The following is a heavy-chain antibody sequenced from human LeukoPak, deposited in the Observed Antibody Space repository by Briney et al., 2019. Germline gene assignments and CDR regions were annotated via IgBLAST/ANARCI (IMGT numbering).Heavy chain of an antibody. CDR1: GYTFTSYD. D-gene: IGHD1-14*01. V-gene: IGHV1-8*01. J-gene: IGHJ6*03. CDR2: MNPNSGNT. CDR3: ARGPPLTFDHTPEGYYHYYMDV. Sequence: ASVKVSCKASGYTFTSYDINWVRQATGQGLEWMGWMNPNSGNTGYAQKFQGRVTMTRNTSISTAYMELSSLRYDDTAVYYCARGPPLTFDHTPEGYYHYYMDVWGEGTTVTISS.